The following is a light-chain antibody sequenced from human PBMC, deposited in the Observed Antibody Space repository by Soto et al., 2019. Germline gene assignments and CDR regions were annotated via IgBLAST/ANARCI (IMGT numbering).Light chain of an antibody. Sequence: QSALTQPPSVSGSPGQSVTISCTGTSSDVGSYNRVSWYQQPPGTAPKLMIYEVSNRPSGVPDRFSGSKSGNTAALTISGLQAEDEADYYWSLYTSSSTVGFGGGTKLTVL. CDR3: SLYTSSSTVG. CDR2: EVS. V-gene: IGLV2-18*01. J-gene: IGLJ2*01. CDR1: SSDVGSYNR.